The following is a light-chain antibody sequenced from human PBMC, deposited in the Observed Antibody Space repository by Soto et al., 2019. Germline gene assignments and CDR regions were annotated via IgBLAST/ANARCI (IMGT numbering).Light chain of an antibody. CDR1: SGHSSYA. CDR2: LNSDGRH. V-gene: IGLV4-69*01. Sequence: QPVLTQSPSASASLEASVKLTCTLSSGHSSYAIAWHQQQPEKGPRYLMKLNSDGRHNNGDGIPDRFSGSSSGAERYLTISSLQSEDEADYYCQTWDTGIVVFGGGTKLTVL. CDR3: QTWDTGIVV. J-gene: IGLJ2*01.